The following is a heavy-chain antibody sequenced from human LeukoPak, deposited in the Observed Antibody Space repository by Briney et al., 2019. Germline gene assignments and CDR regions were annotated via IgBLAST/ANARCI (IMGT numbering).Heavy chain of an antibody. D-gene: IGHD7-27*01. V-gene: IGHV3-21*01. CDR1: GFTVSSYT. CDR3: ARDLNVWGAFDI. J-gene: IGHJ3*02. Sequence: GGSLRLSCAASGFTVSSYTMNWVRQAPGKGLEWVSSISSSSSYIYYADSVRGRFTISRDNAKNSLYLQMNSLRAEDTAVYYCARDLNVWGAFDIWGQGTMVTVSS. CDR2: ISSSSSYI.